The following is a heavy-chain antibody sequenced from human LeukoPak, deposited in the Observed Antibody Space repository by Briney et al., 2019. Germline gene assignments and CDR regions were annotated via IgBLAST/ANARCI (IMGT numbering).Heavy chain of an antibody. CDR2: IYNSGST. Sequence: SETLSLTCSVSGDSISSSGYYWSWIRQSPGKGLEWIGYIYNSGSTDYNPSLKSRVTISVDPSKNQFSLKLSSVTTADTAVYYCARGKWIQSPFDYWGQGTLVTVSS. D-gene: IGHD5-18*01. CDR3: ARGKWIQSPFDY. CDR1: GDSISSSGYY. V-gene: IGHV4-61*08. J-gene: IGHJ4*02.